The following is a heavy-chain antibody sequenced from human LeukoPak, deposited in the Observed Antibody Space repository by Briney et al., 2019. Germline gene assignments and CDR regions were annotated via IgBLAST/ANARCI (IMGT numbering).Heavy chain of an antibody. CDR1: GFTFSDHY. J-gene: IGHJ6*02. V-gene: IGHV3-72*01. CDR2: TRNKANSYTT. CDR3: TPMDV. Sequence: GGSLRLSCAASGFTFSDHYMDWVRQAPGKGLEWVGRTRNKANSYTTEYAASVKGRFTISRDDSKNTAYLQMNSLKTEDTAVYYCTPMDVWGQGTTVTVSS.